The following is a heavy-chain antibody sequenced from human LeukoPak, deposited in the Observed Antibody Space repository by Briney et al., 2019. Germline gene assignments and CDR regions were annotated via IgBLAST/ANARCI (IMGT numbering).Heavy chain of an antibody. CDR1: NGSINSYY. J-gene: IGHJ5*02. Sequence: SETLSLTCTVPNGSINSYYWSWIRQPPGRELEWIGYIYYSGSTNYNPSLESRVTISVDRSKNQFSLKLSSVTAADTAVYYCARVPSDSSSLLRLDPWGQGTLVTVSS. V-gene: IGHV4-59*01. D-gene: IGHD6-6*01. CDR3: ARVPSDSSSLLRLDP. CDR2: IYYSGST.